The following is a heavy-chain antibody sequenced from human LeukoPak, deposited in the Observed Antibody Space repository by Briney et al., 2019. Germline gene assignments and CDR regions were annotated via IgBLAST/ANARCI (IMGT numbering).Heavy chain of an antibody. CDR1: GGSISSYY. CDR3: ARWVVSGWYYYGMDV. CDR2: IYYSGST. Sequence: SETLSLTCTVSGGSISSYYWSWIRLPPGKGLEWIGYIYYSGSTNYNPSLKSRVTISVDTSKNQFSLKLSSVTAADTAVYYCARWVVSGWYYYGMDVWGQGTTVTVSS. D-gene: IGHD6-19*01. V-gene: IGHV4-59*01. J-gene: IGHJ6*02.